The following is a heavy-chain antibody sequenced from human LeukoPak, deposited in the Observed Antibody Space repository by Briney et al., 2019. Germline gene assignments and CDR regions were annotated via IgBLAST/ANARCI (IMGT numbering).Heavy chain of an antibody. CDR1: GYTFTAYY. CDR2: INPNSGDT. Sequence: ASVKVSCKASGYTFTAYYMHWVRQAPGLGLEWMGWINPNSGDTKYAQKFQGRVSMTRDTSISTAYMDLSSLRSDDTAVYYCARDGTTVVGATIPFDYWGQGTLVTVSS. V-gene: IGHV1-2*02. D-gene: IGHD1-26*01. J-gene: IGHJ4*02. CDR3: ARDGTTVVGATIPFDY.